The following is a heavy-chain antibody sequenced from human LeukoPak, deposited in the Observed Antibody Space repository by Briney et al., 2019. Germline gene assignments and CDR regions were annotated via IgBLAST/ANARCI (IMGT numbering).Heavy chain of an antibody. CDR1: GFTFSSYG. J-gene: IGHJ4*02. Sequence: GGSLRLSCAASGFTFSSYGMHWVRQAPGKGLEWVAFIRYDGTNIYYADSVKGRFTISRDNSKNTVFLQMNSLRAEDTAVYYCAKDAARTMVRGVQYYFDYWGQGTLVIVSS. CDR3: AKDAARTMVRGVQYYFDY. V-gene: IGHV3-30*02. CDR2: IRYDGTNI. D-gene: IGHD3-10*01.